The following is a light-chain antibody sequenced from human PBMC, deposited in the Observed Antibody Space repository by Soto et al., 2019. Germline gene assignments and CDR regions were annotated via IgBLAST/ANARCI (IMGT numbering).Light chain of an antibody. CDR1: ESISTW. J-gene: IGKJ2*01. CDR2: KAS. V-gene: IGKV1-5*03. CDR3: QKYNTYPYT. Sequence: DIQMTQSPSTLSAFVGDRVTITCRASESISTWLAWYQQKPGKAPNLLIYKASTLESGVPSRFSGRGSGTEFPLTISSLQPDDFATYYCQKYNTYPYTFGQGTKLEIK.